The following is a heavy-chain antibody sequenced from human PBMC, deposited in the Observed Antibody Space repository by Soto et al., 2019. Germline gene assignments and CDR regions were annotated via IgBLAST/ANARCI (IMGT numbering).Heavy chain of an antibody. Sequence: QVHLQESGPGLVKPSETLSLNCTVSGGTMNSYYWTWIRQPAGKGLGWIGRIYSSGSTKYNPSLQSRVTMSLDTSKNQFSLRLTSVTAADTAVYYCARGQRFSDWFDPWGQGTLVTVSS. V-gene: IGHV4-4*07. CDR3: ARGQRFSDWFDP. D-gene: IGHD3-3*01. CDR2: IYSSGST. CDR1: GGTMNSYY. J-gene: IGHJ5*02.